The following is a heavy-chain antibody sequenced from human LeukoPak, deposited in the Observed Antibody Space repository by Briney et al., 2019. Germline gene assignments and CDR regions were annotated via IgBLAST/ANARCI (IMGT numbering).Heavy chain of an antibody. D-gene: IGHD5-24*01. CDR1: VGSISNTNW. Sequence: PSETLSLTSGDSVGSISNTNWWSWVRQPPGQGLEWIGEISLSGLTNYNPSLKSRVTVSLDKSKNHRSLNLTSVTAADTAVYYCSREDGAFSPFGYWGQGTLVTVPS. CDR3: SREDGAFSPFGY. J-gene: IGHJ4*02. CDR2: ISLSGLT. V-gene: IGHV4-4*02.